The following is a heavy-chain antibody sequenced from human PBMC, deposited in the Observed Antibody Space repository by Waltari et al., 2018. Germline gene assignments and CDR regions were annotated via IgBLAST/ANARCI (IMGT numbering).Heavy chain of an antibody. Sequence: EVQLVESGGGLIQPGGSLRLSCAASGFTVSTTYMTWVRQAPGKGREWVSVISRDGTHYADSVKGGFTISRDNSKNTVYLQMNTLRAEDTSLYYCARDVTGYYYFDLWGRGTLVTVSS. V-gene: IGHV3-53*01. CDR1: GFTVSTTY. D-gene: IGHD3-16*01. CDR2: ISRDGT. J-gene: IGHJ2*01. CDR3: ARDVTGYYYFDL.